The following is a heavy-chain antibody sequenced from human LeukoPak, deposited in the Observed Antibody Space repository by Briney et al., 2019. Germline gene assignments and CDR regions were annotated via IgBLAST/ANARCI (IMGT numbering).Heavy chain of an antibody. D-gene: IGHD6-19*01. CDR2: MYNVGTT. CDR1: GGSISSSSSC. CDR3: ARHGPLGSGWYDY. V-gene: IGHV4-39*01. J-gene: IGHJ4*02. Sequence: KPSETLSLTCSVSGGSISSSSSCWGWLRQPPGKGREGIGSMYNVGTTSYHPSPNTRVNISGDSSKTRFSLKLTSVPAADTAVYYCARHGPLGSGWYDYWGLGTPVSVSS.